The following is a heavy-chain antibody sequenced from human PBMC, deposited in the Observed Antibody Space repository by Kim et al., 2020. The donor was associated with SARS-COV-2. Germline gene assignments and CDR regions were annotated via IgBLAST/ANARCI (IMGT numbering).Heavy chain of an antibody. CDR3: ARGDRGSSSWYYFDY. D-gene: IGHD6-13*01. CDR1: GFTFSSYA. V-gene: IGHV3-30*04. CDR2: ISYDGSNK. J-gene: IGHJ4*01. Sequence: GGSLRLSCAASGFTFSSYAMHWVRQAPGKGLEWVAVISYDGSNKYYADSVKGRFTISRDNSKNTLYLQMNSLRAEDTAVYYCARGDRGSSSWYYFDYWG.